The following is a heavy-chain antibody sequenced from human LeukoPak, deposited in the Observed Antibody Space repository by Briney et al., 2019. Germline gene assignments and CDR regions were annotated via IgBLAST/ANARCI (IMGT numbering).Heavy chain of an antibody. V-gene: IGHV1-2*02. CDR3: ARGDYESELPSHFDY. CDR1: GYTFSGYY. D-gene: IGHD1-26*01. Sequence: ASVKVSCKPSGYTFSGYYIHWVRPAPGQRLGWMGWINPTSGGSKYAQKFQGRVTMTRDTSITTAYMELNRLTSADTAVFYCARGDYESELPSHFDYWGQGALVTVSS. J-gene: IGHJ4*02. CDR2: INPTSGGS.